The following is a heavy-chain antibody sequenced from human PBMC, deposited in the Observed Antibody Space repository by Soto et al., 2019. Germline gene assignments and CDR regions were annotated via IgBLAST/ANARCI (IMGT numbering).Heavy chain of an antibody. CDR1: GGTFSSYA. D-gene: IGHD4-17*01. Sequence: GASVKVSCKASGGTFSSYAISWVRQAPGQGLEWMGGIIPIFGTANYAQKFQGRVTITADESTSTAYMELSSLRSEDTAVYYCARDLGYYGRYFDYWGQGTLVTVSS. J-gene: IGHJ4*02. V-gene: IGHV1-69*13. CDR2: IIPIFGTA. CDR3: ARDLGYYGRYFDY.